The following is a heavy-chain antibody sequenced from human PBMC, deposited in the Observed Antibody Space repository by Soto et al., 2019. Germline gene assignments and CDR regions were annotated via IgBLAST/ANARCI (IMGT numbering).Heavy chain of an antibody. CDR3: ARADRLRWYPRYFDL. V-gene: IGHV3-21*01. J-gene: IGHJ2*01. CDR2: ISSSSSYI. D-gene: IGHD4-17*01. CDR1: GFTFSSYS. Sequence: VQLVESGGGLVKPGGSLRLSFAASGFTFSSYSMNWVRQAPGKGLEWVSSISSSSSYIYYADSVKGRFTISRDNAKNSLYLQMNSLRAEDTAVYYCARADRLRWYPRYFDLWGRGTLVTVSS.